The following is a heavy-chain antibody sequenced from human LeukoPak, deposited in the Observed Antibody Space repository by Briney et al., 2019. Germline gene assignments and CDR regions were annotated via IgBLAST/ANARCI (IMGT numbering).Heavy chain of an antibody. CDR1: GGSFSGYY. J-gene: IGHJ4*02. V-gene: IGHV4-34*01. CDR3: ARDMYSSGWYWYYFDY. CDR2: INHSGST. D-gene: IGHD6-19*01. Sequence: SETLSLTCAVYGGSFSGYYWSWIRQPPGKGLEWIGEINHSGSTNYNPSLKSRVTISVDTSKNQFSLKLSSVTAADTAVYYCARDMYSSGWYWYYFDYWGQGTLVTVSS.